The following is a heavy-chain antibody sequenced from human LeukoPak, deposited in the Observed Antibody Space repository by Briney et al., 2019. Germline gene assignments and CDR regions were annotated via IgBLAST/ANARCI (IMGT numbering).Heavy chain of an antibody. CDR2: TSFDGTKR. J-gene: IGHJ4*02. Sequence: RRSLWLSCAASGFTFVNFALHWVRQAPGKGLEWVAVTSFDGTKRYYRDSVKGRFTISRDNSENTLYLQMNNLRPEDTAVYYCARDGSYYGSGSLTYWGQGTLVTV. CDR3: ARDGSYYGSGSLTY. V-gene: IGHV3-30*04. D-gene: IGHD3-10*01. CDR1: GFTFVNFA.